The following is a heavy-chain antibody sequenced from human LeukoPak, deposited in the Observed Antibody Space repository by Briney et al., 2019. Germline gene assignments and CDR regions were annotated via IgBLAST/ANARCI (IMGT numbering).Heavy chain of an antibody. CDR1: GGSISSYY. V-gene: IGHV4-4*07. CDR2: IYTSGST. J-gene: IGHJ6*02. Sequence: SETLSLTCTVSGGSISSYYWSWIRQPAGKGLEWIGRIYTSGSTNYNPSLKSRVTMSVDTSKNQFSLKLSSVTAADTAVYYCARDYYDFWSGLVAYKTNRMDVWGQGTTVTVSS. CDR3: ARDYYDFWSGLVAYKTNRMDV. D-gene: IGHD3-3*01.